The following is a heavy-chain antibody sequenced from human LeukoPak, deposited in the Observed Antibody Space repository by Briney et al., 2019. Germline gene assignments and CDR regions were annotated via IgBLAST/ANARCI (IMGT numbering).Heavy chain of an antibody. Sequence: PSETLSLTCGVSGGSISSYYWSWIRQPPGKGLEWIGYIYYSGSTNYNPSLKSRVTISVDTSKNQFSLKLSSVTAADTAVYYCARGNDFWSGYDAMFFDYWGQGTLVTVSS. CDR3: ARGNDFWSGYDAMFFDY. D-gene: IGHD3-3*01. CDR1: GGSISSYY. CDR2: IYYSGST. J-gene: IGHJ4*02. V-gene: IGHV4-59*01.